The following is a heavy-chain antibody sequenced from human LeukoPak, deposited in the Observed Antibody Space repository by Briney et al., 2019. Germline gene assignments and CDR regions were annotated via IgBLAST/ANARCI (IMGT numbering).Heavy chain of an antibody. CDR3: ARDGEQEWLLLYYFHY. J-gene: IGHJ4*02. CDR1: GYTFTSYG. CDR2: ISAYNGNT. D-gene: IGHD3-22*01. Sequence: ASVKVSCKAFGYTFTSYGISWVRQAPGQGLEWMGWISAYNGNTNYAQKLQGRVTMTTDTSTSTAYMELRSLRSDDTAVYYCARDGEQEWLLLYYFHYWGQGTLVTVSS. V-gene: IGHV1-18*01.